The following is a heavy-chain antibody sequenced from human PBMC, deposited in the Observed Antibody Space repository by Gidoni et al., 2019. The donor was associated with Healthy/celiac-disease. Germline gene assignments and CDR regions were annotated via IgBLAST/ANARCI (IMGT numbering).Heavy chain of an antibody. D-gene: IGHD3-16*02. CDR2: IYYSGST. J-gene: IGHJ3*02. Sequence: QVQLQESGPGLVKPSQTLSLTCTAPGGSISSGDYYWSGIRQPPGKGLEWIGYIYYSGSTYYNPSLKSRVTISVDTSKNQFSLKLSSVTAADTAVYYCARLGGVIVHDAFDIWGQGTMVTVSS. CDR1: GGSISSGDYY. V-gene: IGHV4-30-4*01. CDR3: ARLGGVIVHDAFDI.